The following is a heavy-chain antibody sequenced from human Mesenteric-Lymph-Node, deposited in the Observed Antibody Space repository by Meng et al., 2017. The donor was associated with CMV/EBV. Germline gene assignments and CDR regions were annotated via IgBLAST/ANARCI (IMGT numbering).Heavy chain of an antibody. V-gene: IGHV3-23*01. J-gene: IGHJ4*02. Sequence: GGSLSLTCAASGFTFSNYAMTWVRQAPGKGLEWVSTISGRGDSTYYADSVKGRFTISRDNSKNTLYLQMNSLRAEDTAVYYCAKGGDYDFWSGYSNYFDYWGQGTLVTVSS. CDR1: GFTFSNYA. CDR3: AKGGDYDFWSGYSNYFDY. CDR2: ISGRGDST. D-gene: IGHD3-3*01.